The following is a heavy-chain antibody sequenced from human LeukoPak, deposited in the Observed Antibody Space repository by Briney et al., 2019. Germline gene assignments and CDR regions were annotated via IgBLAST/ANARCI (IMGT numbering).Heavy chain of an antibody. D-gene: IGHD2-2*01. CDR2: IWDDGSNK. CDR3: ARAEVPAAIKSGAFDI. V-gene: IGHV3-33*01. Sequence: PGRSLRLSCAASGFTFSSYGMHWVRQAPGRGLAWVAVIWDDGSNKYYADSVKGRFTISRDNSKSTLYLQMNSLRAEDTAVYYCARAEVPAAIKSGAFDIWGQGTMVTVSS. CDR1: GFTFSSYG. J-gene: IGHJ3*02.